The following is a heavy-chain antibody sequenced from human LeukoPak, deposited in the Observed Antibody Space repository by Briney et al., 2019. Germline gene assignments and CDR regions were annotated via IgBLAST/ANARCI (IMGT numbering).Heavy chain of an antibody. J-gene: IGHJ4*02. D-gene: IGHD1-26*01. V-gene: IGHV3-48*03. CDR1: GFTFSSYE. CDR2: ISTSGSTI. CDR3: ATGGVGATSPLFIDY. Sequence: PGGSLRLSCAASGFTFSSYEMNWVRQVPGKGLEWVSYISTSGSTIYYADSVKGRCTISRDNAKNSLFLQMNSLRAEDTAVYYCATGGVGATSPLFIDYWGQGTLVTVSS.